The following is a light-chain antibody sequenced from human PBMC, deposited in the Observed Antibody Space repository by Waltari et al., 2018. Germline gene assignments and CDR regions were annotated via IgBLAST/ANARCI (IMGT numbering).Light chain of an antibody. Sequence: DVVMTQSPLSLPVTLGQPASISCRSSQSLVDSDGNTYLNWFQQRPGQSPRRLIYEVSDRDSGVPDRCRVSVSGTGFTLKISRVEAVDLGIYYCMQGTHWPITFGQGTRLEIK. CDR2: EVS. CDR3: MQGTHWPIT. CDR1: QSLVDSDGNTY. J-gene: IGKJ5*01. V-gene: IGKV2-30*01.